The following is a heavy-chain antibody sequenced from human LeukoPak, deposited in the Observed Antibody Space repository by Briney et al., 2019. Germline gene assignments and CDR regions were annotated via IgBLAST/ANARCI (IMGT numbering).Heavy chain of an antibody. V-gene: IGHV4-59*08. Sequence: KPSETLSLTCTVSGGSISSYYWSWIRQPPGKGLEWIGYIYYSGSTNYNPSLKSRVTISVDTSKNQFSLKLSSVTAADTAVYYCARIPNGDYYYFDYWGQGTLVTVSS. J-gene: IGHJ4*02. CDR1: GGSISSYY. D-gene: IGHD4-17*01. CDR3: ARIPNGDYYYFDY. CDR2: IYYSGST.